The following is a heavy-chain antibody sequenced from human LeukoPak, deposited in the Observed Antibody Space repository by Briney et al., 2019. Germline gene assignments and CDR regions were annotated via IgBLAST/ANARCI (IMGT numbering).Heavy chain of an antibody. CDR3: ARDLGQYYDTSDNWFDP. J-gene: IGHJ5*02. D-gene: IGHD3-22*01. Sequence: GGSLRLSCAASGFTFSSYTMNWVRQAPGKGLVWVSRINSDGINTSYADSVKGRFTISRDNAKNTLNVQMNSLRAEDTAVYYCARDLGQYYDTSDNWFDPWGQGTLVTVSS. V-gene: IGHV3-74*01. CDR2: INSDGINT. CDR1: GFTFSSYT.